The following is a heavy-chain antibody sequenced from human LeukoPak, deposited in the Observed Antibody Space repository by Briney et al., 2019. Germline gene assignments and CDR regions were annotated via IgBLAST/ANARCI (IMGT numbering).Heavy chain of an antibody. CDR1: GYTFTGYY. D-gene: IGHD3-10*01. V-gene: IGHV1-2*04. J-gene: IGHJ5*02. CDR2: INPNSGGT. Sequence: ASVNVSCKASGYTFTGYYMHWVRQAPGQGLEWMGWINPNSGGTNYAQKFQGWVTMTRDTSISTAYMELSRLRSDDTAVYYCARAMVRGVNWFDPWGQGTLVTVSS. CDR3: ARAMVRGVNWFDP.